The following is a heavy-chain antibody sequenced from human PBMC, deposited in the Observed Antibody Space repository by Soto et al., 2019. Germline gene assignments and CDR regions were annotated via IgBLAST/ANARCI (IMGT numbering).Heavy chain of an antibody. J-gene: IGHJ4*02. Sequence: QVQLVQSGAEVKKPGASVTVSCKASGHIFSDYGISWLRQAPGQGLEWMGGISTYNGNTDYAQKFQGRVTMTTDTSTCTAYMELRSLTSDDTAVYYCARDYDYVWETYRHTHLYWGQGNVVTVSS. CDR2: ISTYNGNT. D-gene: IGHD3-16*02. CDR3: ARDYDYVWETYRHTHLY. CDR1: GHIFSDYG. V-gene: IGHV1-18*01.